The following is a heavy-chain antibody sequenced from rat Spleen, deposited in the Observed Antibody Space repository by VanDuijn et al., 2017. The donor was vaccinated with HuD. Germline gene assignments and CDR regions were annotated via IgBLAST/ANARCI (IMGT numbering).Heavy chain of an antibody. Sequence: EVQLVETGGGLVQPGRSLKLSCVASGFTFNSYWMSWIRQAPGKGLEWISSINTDGGTTYYPDSVKGRFTISENNAKSTLDLQMDSLRSEDTATYYCARGSSLYVMDAWGQGASVTVSS. CDR3: ARGSSLYVMDA. CDR2: INTDGGTT. J-gene: IGHJ4*01. CDR1: GFTFNSYW. V-gene: IGHV5-58*01. D-gene: IGHD1-2*01.